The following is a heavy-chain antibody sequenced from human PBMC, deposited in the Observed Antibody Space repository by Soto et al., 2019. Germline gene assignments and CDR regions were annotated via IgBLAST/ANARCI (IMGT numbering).Heavy chain of an antibody. Sequence: SETLSLTCTVSGGSISSYYWSWIRQPPGKGLERIGYIYYSGSTNYNPSLKSRVTISVDTSKNQFSLKLSSVTAADTAVYYCARPLSYCSGGSCDAFDIWGQGTMVTVSS. D-gene: IGHD2-15*01. V-gene: IGHV4-59*08. CDR3: ARPLSYCSGGSCDAFDI. J-gene: IGHJ3*02. CDR2: IYYSGST. CDR1: GGSISSYY.